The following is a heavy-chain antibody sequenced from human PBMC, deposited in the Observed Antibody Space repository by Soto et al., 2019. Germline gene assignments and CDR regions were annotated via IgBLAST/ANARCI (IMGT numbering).Heavy chain of an antibody. Sequence: ASVKVSCKVSGYTLTELSMHWVRQAPGKGLEWMGGFDPEDGETIYAQKLQGRVTMTEDTSTDTAYMELSSLRSEDTAVYYCTVLRYFDWLPKGDWFDPWGQGTLVTVSS. CDR1: GYTLTELS. CDR3: TVLRYFDWLPKGDWFDP. V-gene: IGHV1-24*01. CDR2: FDPEDGET. J-gene: IGHJ5*02. D-gene: IGHD3-9*01.